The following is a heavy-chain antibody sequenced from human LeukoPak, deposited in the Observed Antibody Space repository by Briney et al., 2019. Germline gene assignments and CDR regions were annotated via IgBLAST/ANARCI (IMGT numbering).Heavy chain of an antibody. CDR3: ARERGKDSSPFYYYYYMDV. CDR1: GGTFSSYA. V-gene: IGHV1-69*01. D-gene: IGHD3-22*01. CDR2: IIPIFGTA. Sequence: GSSVKVSCKASGGTFSSYAISWVRQAPGQGLERMGGIIPIFGTANYAQKFQGRVTITADESTSTAYMELSSLRYEDTAVYYCARERGKDSSPFYYYYYMDVWGKGTTVTVSS. J-gene: IGHJ6*03.